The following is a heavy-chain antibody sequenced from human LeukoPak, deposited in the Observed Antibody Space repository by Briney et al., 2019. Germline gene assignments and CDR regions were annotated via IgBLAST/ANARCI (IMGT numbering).Heavy chain of an antibody. CDR1: GFTFSNYN. J-gene: IGHJ4*02. Sequence: SGGSLRLSCAASGFTFSNYNMNWVRQAPGKGLEWVSSISSSSSYITYADSVKGRFTISRDNAKNSLYLQMNSLRAEDTAVYYCARGYYYDSSGYGYWGQGTLVTVSS. CDR3: ARGYYYDSSGYGY. V-gene: IGHV3-21*01. CDR2: ISSSSSYI. D-gene: IGHD3-22*01.